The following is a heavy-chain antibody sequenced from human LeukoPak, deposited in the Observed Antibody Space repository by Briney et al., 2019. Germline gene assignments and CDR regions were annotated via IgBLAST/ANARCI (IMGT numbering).Heavy chain of an antibody. CDR1: GYSFTSYW. CDR2: IYPGDSDT. CDR3: ARREYSGYARGAFDI. D-gene: IGHD5-12*01. J-gene: IGHJ3*02. V-gene: IGHV5-51*01. Sequence: GESLKISCKGSGYSFTSYWIGWVRQMPGKGLEWMGIIYPGDSDTRYSPSFQGQVTISADKSISTAYLQWSSLKASDTAVYYCARREYSGYARGAFDIWGQGTMVTVSS.